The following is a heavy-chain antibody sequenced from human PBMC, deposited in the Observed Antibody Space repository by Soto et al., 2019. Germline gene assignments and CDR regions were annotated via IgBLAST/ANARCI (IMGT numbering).Heavy chain of an antibody. CDR3: ARYWKAGTHYGAFDI. Sequence: QVQLVQSGAEVRKPGSSVKVSCEASGGSFNNYVISWLRQAPGQGLEWMGGISPNYEAANYAQKFRGRLTITADKDTNTAYMELNSLRPEDTATYYCARYWKAGTHYGAFDIWCQGTTVIVS. V-gene: IGHV1-69*06. CDR1: GGSFNNYV. D-gene: IGHD1-26*01. J-gene: IGHJ3*02. CDR2: ISPNYEAA.